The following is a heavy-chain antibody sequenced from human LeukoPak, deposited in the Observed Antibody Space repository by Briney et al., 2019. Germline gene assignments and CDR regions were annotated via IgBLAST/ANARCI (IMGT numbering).Heavy chain of an antibody. Sequence: GGSLRLSCAASGFTFSRYWMTWVRQAPGKGLEWVTNIKQDGSEKYYVDSVKGRFTISRDNAKNSLYLQMNSLRAEDTAVYYCTTGLEQLVWYYFDYWGQGTLVTVSS. D-gene: IGHD6-6*01. V-gene: IGHV3-7*03. CDR3: TTGLEQLVWYYFDY. CDR2: IKQDGSEK. J-gene: IGHJ4*02. CDR1: GFTFSRYW.